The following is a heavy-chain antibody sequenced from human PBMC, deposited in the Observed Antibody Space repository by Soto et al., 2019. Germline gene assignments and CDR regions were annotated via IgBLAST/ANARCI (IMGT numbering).Heavy chain of an antibody. CDR1: GYTFTSYT. CDR2: INPYNSNT. CDR3: ARVDAYNHPNFGY. Sequence: QVQLVQSGAEVKKPGASVKVSCKASGYTFTSYTITWVRQAPGQGLEWMGWINPYNSNTNYAQKFQDRVTMTTDTXTSTAYMELRSLRSDDTAVYYCARVDAYNHPNFGYWGQGTLVTVSS. J-gene: IGHJ4*02. D-gene: IGHD1-1*01. V-gene: IGHV1-18*01.